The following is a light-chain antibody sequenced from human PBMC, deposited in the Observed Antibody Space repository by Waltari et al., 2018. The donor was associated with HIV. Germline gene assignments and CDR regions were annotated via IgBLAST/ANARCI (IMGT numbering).Light chain of an antibody. J-gene: IGLJ3*02. V-gene: IGLV1-40*01. CDR2: GNM. CDR1: SPNLGANYD. Sequence: QSVLTQPPSVSGAPGQTVTISCTGSSPNLGANYDVHLYQQLPGRAPKVLVYGNMYRPPGVPDRFSGSKSGTSASLAITGLQADDEGYYYCQSYDTRSSGFLVFGGGTKVTVL. CDR3: QSYDTRSSGFLV.